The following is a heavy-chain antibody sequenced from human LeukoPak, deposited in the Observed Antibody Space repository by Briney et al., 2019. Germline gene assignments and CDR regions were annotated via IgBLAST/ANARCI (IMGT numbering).Heavy chain of an antibody. CDR1: GFTFSNAW. CDR3: TTGPPSFMIVVEEAEYFQH. Sequence: PGGSLRLSCAASGFTFSNAWMSWVRQAPGKGLEWVGRIKSKTDGGTTDYAAPVKGRFTISRDNSKNELYLQMNSLKTEATAVYYCTTGPPSFMIVVEEAEYFQHWGQGTLVTVSS. D-gene: IGHD3-22*01. V-gene: IGHV3-15*01. J-gene: IGHJ1*01. CDR2: IKSKTDGGTT.